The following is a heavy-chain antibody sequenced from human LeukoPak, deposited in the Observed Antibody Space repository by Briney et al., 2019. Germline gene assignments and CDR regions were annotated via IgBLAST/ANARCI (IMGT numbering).Heavy chain of an antibody. J-gene: IGHJ3*02. V-gene: IGHV4-59*01. CDR3: ARVRRHYYDSGGYYSYFDI. D-gene: IGHD3-22*01. CDR2: IYYSGST. Sequence: SSETLSLTCTVSGGSISSYYWSWIRQPPGKGLEWIGYIYYSGSTNYNPFLKSRVTISVDTSKNQFSLKLSSVTAADTAVYYCARVRRHYYDSGGYYSYFDIWGQGTMVTVSS. CDR1: GGSISSYY.